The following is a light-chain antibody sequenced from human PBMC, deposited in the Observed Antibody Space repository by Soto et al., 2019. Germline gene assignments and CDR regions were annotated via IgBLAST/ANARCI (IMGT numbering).Light chain of an antibody. CDR2: DDT. V-gene: IGLV3-21*02. Sequence: SYVLTQTPSVSVAPGQTARITCGGTNIRNKSGQWYQQKPGQAPVVVVYDDTNRPSGIPERFSGSNSGNTATLTISRVEAGDEADYYCQVWDSSSDHWVFGGGTKLTVL. J-gene: IGLJ3*02. CDR1: NIRNKS. CDR3: QVWDSSSDHWV.